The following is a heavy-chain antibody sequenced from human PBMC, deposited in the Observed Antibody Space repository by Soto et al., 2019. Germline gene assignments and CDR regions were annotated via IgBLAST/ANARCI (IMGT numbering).Heavy chain of an antibody. CDR1: GFSLSTSGVG. J-gene: IGHJ4*02. D-gene: IGHD4-17*01. Sequence: QITLKESGPTLVKPTQTLTLTCTFSGFSLSTSGVGVGWIRQPPGKALEWLALIYWDDDKRYSPSLKSRLTLTVDTSKTQVVLTMTNMDPVDTATYYCAHRQRTVYFDYWGQGTLVTVSS. CDR2: IYWDDDK. V-gene: IGHV2-5*02. CDR3: AHRQRTVYFDY.